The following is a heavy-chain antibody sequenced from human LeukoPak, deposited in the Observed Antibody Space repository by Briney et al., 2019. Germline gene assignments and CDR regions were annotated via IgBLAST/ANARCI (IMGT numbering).Heavy chain of an antibody. D-gene: IGHD2-15*01. V-gene: IGHV3-48*03. Sequence: GGSLRLSCAASGFTFSSYEMNWVRQAPGKGLEWVSYISSSGSTTYYADSVKGRFTVSRDNSKNTLSLQMNSLRAEDTAIYYCAKNGDRGAYCSGGSCYPYYYYYMDVWGKGTTVTISS. CDR1: GFTFSSYE. CDR3: AKNGDRGAYCSGGSCYPYYYYYMDV. CDR2: ISSSGSTT. J-gene: IGHJ6*03.